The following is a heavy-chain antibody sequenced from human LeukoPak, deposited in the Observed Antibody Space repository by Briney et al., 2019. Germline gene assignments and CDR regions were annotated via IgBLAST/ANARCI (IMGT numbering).Heavy chain of an antibody. D-gene: IGHD6-13*01. J-gene: IGHJ4*02. CDR2: IYYSGST. CDR1: GGSISSSSYY. Sequence: SETLSLTCTVSGGSISSSSYYWGWIRQPPGKGLEWIGSIYYSGSTYYNPSLKSRVTISVDTSKNQFSLKLSSVTAADTAVYYCARDKAAAGQIDYWGQGTLGTVSS. CDR3: ARDKAAAGQIDY. V-gene: IGHV4-39*07.